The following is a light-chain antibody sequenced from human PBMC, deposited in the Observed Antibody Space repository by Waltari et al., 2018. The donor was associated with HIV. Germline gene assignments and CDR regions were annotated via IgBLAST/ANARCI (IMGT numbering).Light chain of an antibody. Sequence: NLMLTQPHSVSESPGKTVTISCTGSSGRIASNYVQWYQQRPGSAPTSVIFEDNQSSSGFPVRFSGSSDSSANSATLTISRLKTEDEADYYCQSFDGITAVFGGGTKLTVL. J-gene: IGLJ3*02. CDR1: SGRIASNY. CDR3: QSFDGITAV. V-gene: IGLV6-57*02. CDR2: EDN.